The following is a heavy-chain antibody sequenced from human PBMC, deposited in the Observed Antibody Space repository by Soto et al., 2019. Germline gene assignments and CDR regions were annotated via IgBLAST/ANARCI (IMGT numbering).Heavy chain of an antibody. J-gene: IGHJ4*02. V-gene: IGHV4-31*03. CDR2: IYYSGST. Sequence: PSETLSLTCTVPGGSISRGGYYWSWIRQHPGKGLEWIGYIYYSGSTYYNPSLKSRVTISVDTSKNQFSLKLSSVTAADTAVYYCARGLTVVTPYYFDYWGQGTLVTVSS. CDR3: ARGLTVVTPYYFDY. D-gene: IGHD2-21*02. CDR1: GGSISRGGYY.